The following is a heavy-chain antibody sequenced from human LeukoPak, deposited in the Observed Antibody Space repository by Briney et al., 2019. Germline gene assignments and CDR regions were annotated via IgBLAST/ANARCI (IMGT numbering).Heavy chain of an antibody. D-gene: IGHD3-3*01. J-gene: IGHJ4*02. V-gene: IGHV1-8*01. CDR3: ARAGLRFLDPGDY. CDR1: GYTFTSYD. Sequence: ASVKVSCKASGYTFTSYDINWVRQATGQGLEWMGWMNPNSGNTGYAQEFQGRVTMTRNTSISTAYMELSSLRSEDTAVYHCARAGLRFLDPGDYWGQGTLVTVSS. CDR2: MNPNSGNT.